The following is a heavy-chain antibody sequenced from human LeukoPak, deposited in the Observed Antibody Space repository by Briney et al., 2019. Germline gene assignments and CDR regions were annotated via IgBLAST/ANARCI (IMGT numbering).Heavy chain of an antibody. Sequence: GESLKISCKGSGYSFTNYWIGWVRQMPGKGLEWMGIIYPGDSDTRYSPSFQRQVTISADKSISTAYLQWSSVKASDTAMHYCARFDRFNSGYSSYYYYMDVWGKGTTVTVSS. CDR2: IYPGDSDT. V-gene: IGHV5-51*01. CDR3: ARFDRFNSGYSSYYYYMDV. CDR1: GYSFTNYW. J-gene: IGHJ6*03. D-gene: IGHD4-23*01.